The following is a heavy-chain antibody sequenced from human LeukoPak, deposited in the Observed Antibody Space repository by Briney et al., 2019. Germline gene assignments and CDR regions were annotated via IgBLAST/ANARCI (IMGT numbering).Heavy chain of an antibody. CDR1: GXSFRSYA. CDR3: ATAAGADFFDY. CDR2: ISGSGGTT. Sequence: PGGSLRLSCAASGXSFRSYAMSWVRQAPGMGMEWVSAISGSGGTTDYADSVKGRFTISRDNSKNTLYLQMNSLRAEDTAVYYCATAAGADFFDYWGQGTLVTVSS. V-gene: IGHV3-23*01. J-gene: IGHJ4*02. D-gene: IGHD3-3*01.